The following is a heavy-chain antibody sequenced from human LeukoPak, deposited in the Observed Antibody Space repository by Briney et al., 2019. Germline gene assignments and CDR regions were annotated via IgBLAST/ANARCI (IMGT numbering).Heavy chain of an antibody. V-gene: IGHV1-69*13. CDR3: ARDKTRSSIAACLDY. CDR2: IIPIFGTA. Sequence: SVKVSCKASGGTFSSYAISWVRQAPGQGLEWMGGIIPIFGTANYAQKFQGRVTITADESTSTACMELSSLRSEDTAVYYCARDKTRSSIAACLDYWGQGTLVTVSS. J-gene: IGHJ4*02. CDR1: GGTFSSYA. D-gene: IGHD6-6*01.